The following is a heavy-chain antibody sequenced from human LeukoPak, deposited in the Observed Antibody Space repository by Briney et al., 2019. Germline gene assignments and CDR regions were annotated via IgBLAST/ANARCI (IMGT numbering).Heavy chain of an antibody. CDR1: GGTFSSYA. D-gene: IGHD6-13*01. J-gene: IGHJ5*02. CDR2: IIPIFGTA. CDR3: AIAVLGSWYFDP. V-gene: IGHV1-69*05. Sequence: SVRVSCKASGGTFSSYAISWVRQAPGQGLEWMGGIIPIFGTANYAQKFQGRVTITTDESTSTAYMELSSLRSEDTAVYYCAIAVLGSWYFDPWGQGTLVTVSS.